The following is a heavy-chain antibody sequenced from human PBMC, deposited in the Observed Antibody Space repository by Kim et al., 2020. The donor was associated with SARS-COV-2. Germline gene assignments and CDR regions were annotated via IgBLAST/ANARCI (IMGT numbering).Heavy chain of an antibody. D-gene: IGHD1-26*01. Sequence: GGSLRLSCAASGFTFSGSAMHWVRQASGKGLEWVGRIRNKANTYATAYGASVKGRFTISRDDSKNTTYLQMTSLKTEDTAVYYCVRRDRDTSGSWFDPWGQGTLVTVSS. J-gene: IGHJ5*02. CDR1: GFTFSGSA. V-gene: IGHV3-73*01. CDR2: IRNKANTYAT. CDR3: VRRDRDTSGSWFDP.